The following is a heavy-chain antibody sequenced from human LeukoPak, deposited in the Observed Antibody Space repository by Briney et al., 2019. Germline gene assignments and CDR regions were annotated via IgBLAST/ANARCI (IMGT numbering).Heavy chain of an antibody. CDR3: ARGAGDYGDYVFDY. CDR1: GYTFTSYG. D-gene: IGHD4-17*01. J-gene: IGHJ4*02. V-gene: IGHV1-18*01. Sequence: ASVKVSCKASGYTFTSYGISWVRQAPGQGLEWMGWISAYNGNTNYAQKLQGRVTTTTDTSTSTAYMELRSLRSDDTAVYYCARGAGDYGDYVFDYWGQGTLVTVSS. CDR2: ISAYNGNT.